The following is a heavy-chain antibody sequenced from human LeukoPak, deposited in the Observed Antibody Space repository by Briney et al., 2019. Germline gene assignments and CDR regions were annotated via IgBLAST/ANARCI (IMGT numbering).Heavy chain of an antibody. CDR3: ARDHGEPYFDY. CDR1: GFTVSSNY. J-gene: IGHJ4*02. V-gene: IGHV3-53*01. CDR2: IYSGGST. D-gene: IGHD4-17*01. Sequence: GGSLRLSCAASGFTVSSNYMSWVRQAPGKGLEWVSIIYSGGSTFYADSVKGRFTIPRDNSKNTLYLQMNSLRAEDTAVYYCARDHGEPYFDYWGQGTLVTVSS.